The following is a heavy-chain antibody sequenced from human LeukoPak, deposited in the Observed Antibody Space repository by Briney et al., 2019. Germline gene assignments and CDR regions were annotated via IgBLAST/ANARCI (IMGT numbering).Heavy chain of an antibody. Sequence: SETLSLTCTVSGGSISSGSYYWNWIRQPAGKGLEWIGRIYASGITNYHPSLKSRVAISVDTSKNQFSLRLSSVTTADMAVYYCARDPSPTYTYNFIDYWGQGTLVTVSS. CDR1: GGSISSGSYY. CDR2: IYASGIT. V-gene: IGHV4-61*02. D-gene: IGHD5-18*01. J-gene: IGHJ4*02. CDR3: ARDPSPTYTYNFIDY.